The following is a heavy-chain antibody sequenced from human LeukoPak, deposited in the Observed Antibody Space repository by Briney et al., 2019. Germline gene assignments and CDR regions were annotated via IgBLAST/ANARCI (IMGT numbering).Heavy chain of an antibody. V-gene: IGHV3-7*01. J-gene: IGHJ4*02. Sequence: PGGSLTLSCAVSGFTFSTYWMSWVRQAPGKGLEWVANIKEDGGEKYYMDSVKGRFTISRDNAKNSLYLQMNSLRAEDTAVYYCARDGPLGYWGQGTLVTVSS. CDR3: ARDGPLGY. CDR2: IKEDGGEK. CDR1: GFTFSTYW.